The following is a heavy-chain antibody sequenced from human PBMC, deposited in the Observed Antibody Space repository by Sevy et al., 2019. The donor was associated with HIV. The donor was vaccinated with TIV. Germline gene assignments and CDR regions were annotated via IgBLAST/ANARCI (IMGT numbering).Heavy chain of an antibody. Sequence: GGSLRLSCTASGFTFGDYAMNWFHQAPGKGLEWVGFIRTKAYGGTTEYAASVKGRFTISRDDSKSIAYLQMNSLKTEDTVVYYCTRGRYTYVPFDYWGQGTLVTVSS. CDR2: IRTKAYGGTT. CDR1: GFTFGDYA. D-gene: IGHD3-10*02. V-gene: IGHV3-49*03. J-gene: IGHJ4*02. CDR3: TRGRYTYVPFDY.